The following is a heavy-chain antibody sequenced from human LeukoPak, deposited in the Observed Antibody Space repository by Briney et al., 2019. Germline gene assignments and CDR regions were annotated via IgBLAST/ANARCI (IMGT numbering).Heavy chain of an antibody. CDR2: INHSGST. CDR3: ARGPPTTVTTSCGFDY. Sequence: SETLSLTCTVSDMSTTYSWAWIRPPPGKGLEWIGEINHSGSTNYNPSLKSRVTISVDTSKNQFSLKLSSVTAADTAVYYCARGPPTTVTTSCGFDYWGQGTLVTVSS. J-gene: IGHJ4*02. D-gene: IGHD4-17*01. V-gene: IGHV4-34*01. CDR1: DMSTTYS.